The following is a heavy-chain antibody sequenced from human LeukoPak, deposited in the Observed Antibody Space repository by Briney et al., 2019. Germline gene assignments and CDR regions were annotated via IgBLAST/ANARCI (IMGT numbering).Heavy chain of an antibody. V-gene: IGHV1-46*01. CDR1: GYTFTNYY. CDR2: INPSGGST. J-gene: IGHJ5*02. D-gene: IGHD5-12*01. Sequence: ASVKVSCKASGYTFTNYYMHWVQQAPGQGLEWMGIINPSGGSTNYAQKFQGRVTMTRDTSTSTVYMELSSLRSEDTAVYYCAREHSGYDSWGQGTLLTVSS. CDR3: AREHSGYDS.